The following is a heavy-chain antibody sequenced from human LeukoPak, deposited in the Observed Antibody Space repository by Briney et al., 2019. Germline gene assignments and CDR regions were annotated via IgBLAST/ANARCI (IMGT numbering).Heavy chain of an antibody. J-gene: IGHJ5*02. V-gene: IGHV4-39*01. CDR3: ARALSYYDFWSGYPSPYNWFDP. Sequence: SETLSLTCTVSGASISSNTYYWGWIRQPPGKGLEWIGSSSVYSSGSTYYNPSLKSRVTISVDKSKNQVSLKLTSVTAADTAVYYCARALSYYDFWSGYPSPYNWFDPWGQGTLVTVSS. CDR2: SSVYSSGST. D-gene: IGHD3-3*01. CDR1: GASISSNTYY.